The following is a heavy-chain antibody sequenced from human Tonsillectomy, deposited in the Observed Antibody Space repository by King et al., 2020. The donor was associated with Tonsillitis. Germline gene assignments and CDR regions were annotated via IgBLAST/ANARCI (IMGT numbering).Heavy chain of an antibody. CDR1: GYSISSGYY. CDR2: IYRSGST. V-gene: IGHV4-38-2*01. CDR3: ARVLGRLYNPQFDY. D-gene: IGHD1-14*01. Sequence: VQLQESGPGLVKPSETLSLTCAVSGYSISSGYYWGWIRQPPGKGLEWIGSIYRSGSTYYNPSLKSRVTISGDTSKNHFSLKLNSVTAADTAVYYCARVLGRLYNPQFDYWGQGTLVTVSS. J-gene: IGHJ4*02.